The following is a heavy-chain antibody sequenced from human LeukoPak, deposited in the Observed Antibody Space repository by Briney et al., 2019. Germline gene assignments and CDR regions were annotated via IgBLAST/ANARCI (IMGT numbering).Heavy chain of an antibody. V-gene: IGHV3-30-3*01. D-gene: IGHD6-6*01. CDR1: GFTFSSYA. CDR2: ISYDGSNK. J-gene: IGHJ4*02. Sequence: GRSLRLSCAASGFTFSSYAMHWVRQAPGKGLEGVAVISYDGSNKYYADSVKGRFTISRDNSKNTLYLQMNSLRAEDTAVYYCARVSRQLVPRGYFDYWGQGTLVTVSS. CDR3: ARVSRQLVPRGYFDY.